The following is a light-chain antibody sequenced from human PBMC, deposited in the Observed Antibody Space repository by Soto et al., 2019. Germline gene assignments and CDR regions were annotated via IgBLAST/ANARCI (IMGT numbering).Light chain of an antibody. CDR2: TAS. CDR1: QDIGSW. CDR3: QQYNSYPT. Sequence: DIQMTQSPSSLSASVGDRVTITCRASQDIGSWLAWYQQKPEKAPRSLIYTASSLQTGVPTRFSGSGSGTEFTLTINSLQPEDFATYYCQQYNSYPTFGGGTKVEIK. V-gene: IGKV1D-16*01. J-gene: IGKJ4*01.